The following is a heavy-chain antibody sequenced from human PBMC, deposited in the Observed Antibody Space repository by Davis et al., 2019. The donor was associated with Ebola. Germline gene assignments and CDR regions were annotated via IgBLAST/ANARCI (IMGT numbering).Heavy chain of an antibody. J-gene: IGHJ5*02. V-gene: IGHV4-34*01. CDR1: GGSFSGYY. CDR3: ARHHCTGGVCYRANWFDP. D-gene: IGHD2-8*02. Sequence: MPGGSLRLSCAVYGGSFSGYYWSWIRQPPGKGLEWIGEINHSGSTNYNPSLKSRVTISVDTSKNQFSLKLSSVPAADTAVYYCARHHCTGGVCYRANWFDPWGQGTLVTVSS. CDR2: INHSGST.